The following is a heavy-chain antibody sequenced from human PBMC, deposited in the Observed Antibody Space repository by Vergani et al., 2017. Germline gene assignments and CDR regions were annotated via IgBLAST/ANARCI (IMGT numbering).Heavy chain of an antibody. CDR2: TYPGDSDT. Sequence: EVQLVQSGAEVKKPGESLKISCKGSEYSFTSYWIGWVRQMPGKGLEWMGITYPGDSDTRYRPSFQGQVTISADKSISTAFLQWGSLKASDTAMFYCAREGGGIVYCSGGSYYGNWFDPWGQGTLVTVSS. J-gene: IGHJ5*02. D-gene: IGHD2-15*01. V-gene: IGHV5-51*03. CDR3: AREGGGIVYCSGGSYYGNWFDP. CDR1: EYSFTSYW.